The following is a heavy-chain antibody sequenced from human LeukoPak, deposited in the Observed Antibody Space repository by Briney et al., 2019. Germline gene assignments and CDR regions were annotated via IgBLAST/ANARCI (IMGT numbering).Heavy chain of an antibody. CDR2: IYYSGST. D-gene: IGHD5-24*01. V-gene: IGHV4-61*08. Sequence: SETLSLTCTVSGGSISSGDYYWSWIRQPPGKGLEWIGYIYYSGSTNYNPSLKSRVTISVDTSKNQFSLKLSSVTAADTAVYYCAREAVRRDGYNPLGVFDYWGQGTLVTVSS. CDR1: GGSISSGDYY. J-gene: IGHJ4*02. CDR3: AREAVRRDGYNPLGVFDY.